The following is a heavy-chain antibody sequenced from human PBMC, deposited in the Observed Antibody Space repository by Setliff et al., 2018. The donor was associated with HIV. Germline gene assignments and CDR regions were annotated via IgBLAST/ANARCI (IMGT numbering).Heavy chain of an antibody. V-gene: IGHV1-69*13. J-gene: IGHJ4*02. Sequence: GASVKVSCKASGGTFSSYAISWVRQAPGQGLEWMGGIIPIFGTANYAQKFQGRVTITADESTSTAYMELSSLRSEDTAVYYCARRSRIAVAGRGYFDYWSQGTLVTVSS. D-gene: IGHD6-19*01. CDR3: ARRSRIAVAGRGYFDY. CDR1: GGTFSSYA. CDR2: IIPIFGTA.